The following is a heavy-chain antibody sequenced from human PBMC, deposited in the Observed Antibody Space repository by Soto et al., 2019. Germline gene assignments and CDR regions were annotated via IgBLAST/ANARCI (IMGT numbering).Heavy chain of an antibody. V-gene: IGHV4-59*01. CDR2: IYYSGNT. CDR3: TGAYYDIDGSILHP. Sequence: SETLSLTCTVSGRSLTANYRSRVRQPPGKGLEWIGYIYYSGNTNYNPSLKSRVIISVDTAKYQFSLSLSSVSAADTAVYYCTGAYYDIDGSILHPWRQGTSVT. CDR1: GRSLTANY. D-gene: IGHD3-9*01. J-gene: IGHJ5*02.